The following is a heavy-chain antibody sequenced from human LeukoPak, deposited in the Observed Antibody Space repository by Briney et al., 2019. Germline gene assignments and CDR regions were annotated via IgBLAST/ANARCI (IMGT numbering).Heavy chain of an antibody. CDR1: GFTFSSYA. V-gene: IGHV3-23*01. J-gene: IGHJ4*02. D-gene: IGHD3-3*01. Sequence: GGSLRLSCAASGFTFSSYAMSWVRQAPGKGLGWVSGIVGSGGSTYSADSVKGRFTISRDNSKNTLYLQMSSLRAEDTAVYYCAKGTLWSGYYYFDYWGQGTLVTVSS. CDR2: IVGSGGST. CDR3: AKGTLWSGYYYFDY.